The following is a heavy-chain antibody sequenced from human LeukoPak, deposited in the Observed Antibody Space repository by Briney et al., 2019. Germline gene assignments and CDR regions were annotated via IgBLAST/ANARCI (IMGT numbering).Heavy chain of an antibody. V-gene: IGHV4-4*07. J-gene: IGHJ5*02. Sequence: PSETLSLTCTVSSDSISTYYWSWIRQPAGKGLEWIGRTHTSGTTNYNPSLMGRVTMSADTSNNQFSLRLNSVTAADTAVYYCGEGILAAGGNKAGFDPWGQGTLVTVSS. CDR1: SDSISTYY. CDR2: THTSGTT. D-gene: IGHD4-23*01. CDR3: GEGILAAGGNKAGFDP.